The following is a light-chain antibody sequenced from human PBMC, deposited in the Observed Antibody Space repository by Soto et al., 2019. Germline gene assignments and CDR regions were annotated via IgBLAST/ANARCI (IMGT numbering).Light chain of an antibody. Sequence: DIQMTKSPSTPSASVGDTVTVTCRASQSVSGWLAWYQQKPGEAPNLLIHGGSILQSGVPPRFSGGGGGTDFTLTISSLQPEDFASYYCQQIYTIPLTFGGGTKVDIK. V-gene: IGKV1-39*01. J-gene: IGKJ4*01. CDR3: QQIYTIPLT. CDR1: QSVSGW. CDR2: GGS.